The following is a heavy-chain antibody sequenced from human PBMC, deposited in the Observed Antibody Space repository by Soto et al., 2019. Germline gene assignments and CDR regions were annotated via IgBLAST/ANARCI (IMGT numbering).Heavy chain of an antibody. J-gene: IGHJ4*02. V-gene: IGHV3-49*03. CDR1: GFTFGDYA. CDR2: IRSKAYGGTT. D-gene: IGHD1-1*01. CDR3: TRRDRDWNYFDY. Sequence: EVQLVESGGGLVQPGRSLRLSCTASGFTFGDYAMSWFRQAPGKGLAWVGFIRSKAYGGTTEYAASVKGRFTISRDDSKSIAYLQMNSLKTEDTAVYYCTRRDRDWNYFDYWGQGTLVTVSS.